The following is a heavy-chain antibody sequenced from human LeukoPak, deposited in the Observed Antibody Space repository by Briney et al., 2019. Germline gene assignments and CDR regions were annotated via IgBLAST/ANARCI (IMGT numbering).Heavy chain of an antibody. Sequence: GRSLRLSCAASGFTFSSYGMHWVRQAPGKGLEWVAVISYDGSNKYYADSVKGRFTISRDNSKNTLYLQMNSLRAEDTAVYYCAKEYSSNWYPGMDVWGQGTTVTVSS. CDR1: GFTFSSYG. CDR2: ISYDGSNK. CDR3: AKEYSSNWYPGMDV. V-gene: IGHV3-30*18. D-gene: IGHD6-13*01. J-gene: IGHJ6*02.